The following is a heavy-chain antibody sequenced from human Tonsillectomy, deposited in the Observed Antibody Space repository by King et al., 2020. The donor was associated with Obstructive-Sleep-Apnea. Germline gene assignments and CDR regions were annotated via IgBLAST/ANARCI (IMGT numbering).Heavy chain of an antibody. CDR1: GFTFSGYA. D-gene: IGHD3-10*01. Sequence: VQLVESGGGMVQPGGSLRLSCAASGFTFSGYAISWVRQAPGKGLEWVSAINTRGTTFYAGSVGGRFTISRDNSKYTVDLQVNSLRAEDTALYYCSKEGGGSGVYWVDSWGQGTLVTVSS. V-gene: IGHV3-23*04. CDR3: SKEGGGSGVYWVDS. J-gene: IGHJ4*02. CDR2: INTRGTT.